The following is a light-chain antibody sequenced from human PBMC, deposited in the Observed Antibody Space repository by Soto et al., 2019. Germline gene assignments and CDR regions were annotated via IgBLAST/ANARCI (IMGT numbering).Light chain of an antibody. J-gene: IGLJ2*01. CDR2: EVT. V-gene: IGLV2-8*01. CDR3: SSRKT. CDR1: SSDIGGHNY. Sequence: QSALTQPPSASGSPGQSVTISCTGTSSDIGGHNYVSWYQQHPGKAPKLIIYEVTKRPSGVPDRFCGSKSGNTASLTVSGLQAEDEADYYCSSRKTFAGGTKLTVL.